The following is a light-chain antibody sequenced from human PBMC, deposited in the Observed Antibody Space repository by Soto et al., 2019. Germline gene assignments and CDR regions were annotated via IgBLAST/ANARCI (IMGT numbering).Light chain of an antibody. CDR1: SSDVGGYNY. Sequence: QSVLTQPASVSGSPGQSITISCTGTSSDVGGYNYVSWYQQHPGKAPKLMIYDVSNRPSGVSNRFSGSKSGNTASLTISGLQAEDEADYYCSSYTSSSTLGVFGIGTKLTVL. V-gene: IGLV2-14*01. J-gene: IGLJ1*01. CDR2: DVS. CDR3: SSYTSSSTLGV.